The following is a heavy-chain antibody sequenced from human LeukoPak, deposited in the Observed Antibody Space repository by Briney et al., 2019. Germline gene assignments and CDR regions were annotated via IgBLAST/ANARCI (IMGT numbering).Heavy chain of an antibody. Sequence: ASVKVSCKASGYTFTGYYMHWVRQAPGQGVEWMGRINPNSGGTNYAQKFQGRVTMTRDTSISTAYMELSRLRSDDTAVYYCARVPRIAAAGTGGHNWFDPWGQGTLVTVSS. CDR1: GYTFTGYY. J-gene: IGHJ5*02. D-gene: IGHD6-13*01. CDR2: INPNSGGT. V-gene: IGHV1-2*06. CDR3: ARVPRIAAAGTGGHNWFDP.